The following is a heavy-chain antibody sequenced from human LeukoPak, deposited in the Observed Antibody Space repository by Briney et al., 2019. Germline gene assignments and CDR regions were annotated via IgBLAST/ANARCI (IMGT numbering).Heavy chain of an antibody. CDR2: IISKTEGEAT. V-gene: IGHV3-15*01. CDR1: GFTFNSDW. J-gene: IGHJ4*02. Sequence: PGGSLRLSCAASGFTFNSDWMSWVRQAPGKGLEWVGRIISKTEGEATDYAAPVKGRVSLSRDDSKITLYLQMNSMKTENTAVYYCTTDGTSDGLWYWGQGTLATVSS. D-gene: IGHD2-21*01. CDR3: TTDGTSDGLWY.